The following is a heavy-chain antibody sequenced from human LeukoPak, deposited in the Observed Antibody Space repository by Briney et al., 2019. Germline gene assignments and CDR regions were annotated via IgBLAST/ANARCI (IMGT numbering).Heavy chain of an antibody. CDR1: GGTFSSYA. CDR3: ARGPETQQLRGVITHRFEYYYYYMDV. CDR2: IIPIFGTA. Sequence: ASVKVSCKASGGTFSSYAISWVRQAPGQGLEWMGGIIPIFGTANYAQKFQGRVTITTDESTSTAYMELSSLRSEDTAVYYCARGPETQQLRGVITHRFEYYYYYMDVWGKGTTVTVSS. V-gene: IGHV1-69*05. D-gene: IGHD3-10*01. J-gene: IGHJ6*03.